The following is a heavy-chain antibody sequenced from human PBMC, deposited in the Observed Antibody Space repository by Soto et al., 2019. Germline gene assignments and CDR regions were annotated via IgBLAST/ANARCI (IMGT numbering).Heavy chain of an antibody. D-gene: IGHD6-19*01. J-gene: IGHJ5*02. CDR3: ARNAGKAGIEVALGWFDP. V-gene: IGHV4-34*01. Sequence: QVQLQQWGAGLLKPSETLSLTCAVYGGSFSGYYWSWIRQPPGKGLEWIGEINHSGSTNYNPSLKIRVTISVDTSKTQFSRKLSSVTAADTAVYYCARNAGKAGIEVALGWFDPWGQGTLVTVSS. CDR2: INHSGST. CDR1: GGSFSGYY.